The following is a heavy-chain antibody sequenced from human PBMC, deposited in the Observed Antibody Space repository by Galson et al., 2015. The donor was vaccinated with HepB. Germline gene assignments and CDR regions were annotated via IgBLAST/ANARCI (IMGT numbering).Heavy chain of an antibody. CDR1: GGSVSSDSYY. J-gene: IGHJ3*02. V-gene: IGHV4-61*01. CDR3: ARVWEYCGGDCYSDAFDI. D-gene: IGHD2-21*02. Sequence: LSLTCTVSGGSVSSDSYYWSWIRQPPGKGLEWIGYIYYSGSTNYNPSLKSRVTISVDTSKNQFSLKLSSVTAADTAVYYCARVWEYCGGDCYSDAFDIWGQGTMVTVSS. CDR2: IYYSGST.